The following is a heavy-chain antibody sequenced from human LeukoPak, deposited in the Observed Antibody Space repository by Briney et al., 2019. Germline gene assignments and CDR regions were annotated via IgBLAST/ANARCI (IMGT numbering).Heavy chain of an antibody. CDR3: ARDRLHYGEYEKTFDY. CDR2: ISGSGGST. CDR1: GFTFSSYG. Sequence: PGGSLRLSCAASGFTFSSYGMSWVRQAPGKVLEWVSAISGSGGSTYYADSVKGRFTISRDNSKNTLYLQMNSLRAEDTAVHYCARDRLHYGEYEKTFDYWGQGTLVTVSS. J-gene: IGHJ4*02. V-gene: IGHV3-23*01. D-gene: IGHD4-17*01.